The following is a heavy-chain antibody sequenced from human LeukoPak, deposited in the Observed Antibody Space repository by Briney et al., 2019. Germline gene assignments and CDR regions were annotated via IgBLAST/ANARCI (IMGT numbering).Heavy chain of an antibody. Sequence: PGGSLRLSCAASGFTFSSYGMHWVRQTPGKGLEWVAFIRYDGSNKYYADSVKGRFTISRDNSKNTLYLQMNSLRAEDTAVYYCAKAASSSSWGLFDYWGQGTLVTVSS. CDR1: GFTFSSYG. CDR3: AKAASSSSWGLFDY. J-gene: IGHJ4*02. V-gene: IGHV3-30*02. D-gene: IGHD6-6*01. CDR2: IRYDGSNK.